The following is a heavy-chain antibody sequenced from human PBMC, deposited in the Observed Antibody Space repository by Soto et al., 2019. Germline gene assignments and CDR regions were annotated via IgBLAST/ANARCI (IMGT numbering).Heavy chain of an antibody. D-gene: IGHD3-3*02. J-gene: IGHJ6*02. Sequence: PGGSLRLSCAASGFTVSSNYMSWVRQAPGKGLEWVSSISSSSSYIYYADSVKGRFTISRDNAKNSLYLQMNSLRAEDTAVYYCARSLGIRGGMDVWGQGTKVTVYS. CDR1: GFTVSSNY. CDR3: ARSLGIRGGMDV. CDR2: ISSSSSYI. V-gene: IGHV3-21*01.